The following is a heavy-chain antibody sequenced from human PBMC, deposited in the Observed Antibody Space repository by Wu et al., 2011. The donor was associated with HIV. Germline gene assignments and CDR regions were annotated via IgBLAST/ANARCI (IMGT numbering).Heavy chain of an antibody. CDR3: ARGPSDYPKGRFDP. J-gene: IGHJ5*02. CDR1: GYTFTNYD. V-gene: IGHV1-8*02. CDR2: MNPNSGNT. Sequence: QVQLVQSGAEVKKPGASVKVSCKASGYTFTNYDINWVRQATGQGLEWMGWMNPNSGNTGYAQKFQGRVTMTRNTSISTAYMDLSSLRSEDTAVYYCARGPSDYPKGRFDPWGQGTLVTVSS. D-gene: IGHD3-10*01.